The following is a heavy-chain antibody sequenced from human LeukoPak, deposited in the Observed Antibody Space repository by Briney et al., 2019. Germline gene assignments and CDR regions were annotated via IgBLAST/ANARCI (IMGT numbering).Heavy chain of an antibody. Sequence: NPSETLSLTCTVSGGSISSSSYYWGWIRQPPGKGLEWIGSIYYSGSTYYNPSLKSRVTISVDTSKNQFSLKLSSVTAADTAVYYCASNGWYAVDYWGQGTLVTVSS. D-gene: IGHD6-19*01. J-gene: IGHJ4*02. V-gene: IGHV4-39*07. CDR3: ASNGWYAVDY. CDR1: GGSISSSSYY. CDR2: IYYSGST.